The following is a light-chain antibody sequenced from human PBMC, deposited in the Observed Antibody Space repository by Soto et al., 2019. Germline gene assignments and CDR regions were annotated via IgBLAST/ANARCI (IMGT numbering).Light chain of an antibody. J-gene: IGKJ1*01. V-gene: IGKV1-27*01. Sequence: DIQMTQSPSSLSASVGDRVTIICRASQDIGKNLAWYQQKPGQVPKLLIHLTSTLQSGVPSRFSGSGSGTDFTLTISSLQPEDVARCDCQKCNSVRATFGQGTKVEI. CDR2: LTS. CDR1: QDIGKN. CDR3: QKCNSVRAT.